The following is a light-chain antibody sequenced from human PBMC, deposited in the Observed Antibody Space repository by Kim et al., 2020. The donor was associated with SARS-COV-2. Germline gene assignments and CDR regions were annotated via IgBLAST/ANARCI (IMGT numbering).Light chain of an antibody. J-gene: IGKJ4*01. V-gene: IGKV1-5*03. CDR2: MAS. CDR3: LHYDSYPLT. Sequence: SASVGDRVTITGRASQSIRTWLAWYQQKPGKAPKFLIYMASSLDSGVPSRFSGSGSGTEFTLTISNLQPDDFATYYCLHYDSYPLTFGGGTKLEIK. CDR1: QSIRTW.